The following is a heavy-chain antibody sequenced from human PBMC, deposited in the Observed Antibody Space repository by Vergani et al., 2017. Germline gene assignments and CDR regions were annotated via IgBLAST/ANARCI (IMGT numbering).Heavy chain of an antibody. J-gene: IGHJ5*02. Sequence: QVQLVESGGGVVQPGRSLRLSCAASGFIFTQYGMHWVRQAPGKGLEWVAVTWYDGNNKQYADSVKGRFTISRDNSKSTMYLQMNSLRDDDTGVYYCARDLRLLYNRFDPWGQGTLVTVSS. CDR1: GFIFTQYG. CDR2: TWYDGNNK. V-gene: IGHV3-33*01. CDR3: ARDLRLLYNRFDP. D-gene: IGHD1-14*01.